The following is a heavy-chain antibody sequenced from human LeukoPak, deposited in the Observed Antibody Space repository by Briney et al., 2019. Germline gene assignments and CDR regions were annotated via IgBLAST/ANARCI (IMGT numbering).Heavy chain of an antibody. D-gene: IGHD7-27*01. V-gene: IGHV3-23*01. CDR3: AKGGIWGIFDY. CDR1: GFTFINSA. J-gene: IGHJ4*02. CDR2: ISGSGGSI. Sequence: RAGGSLRLSCAASGFTFINSAMSWVRQAPGEGLEWVSLISGSGGSIYHADSVKGRFTISRDNSKNTVYLQMNSLKAEDTAVYYCAKGGIWGIFDYWGQGTLVTVSS.